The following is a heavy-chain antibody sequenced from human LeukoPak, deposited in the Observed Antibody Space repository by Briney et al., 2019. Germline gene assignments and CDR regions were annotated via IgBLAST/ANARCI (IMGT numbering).Heavy chain of an antibody. CDR3: ARQRGGGWYDF. D-gene: IGHD4-23*01. Sequence: GESLKISCTGSGYTFTMYWIGWVRQMPGKGLEWMGIIYPADSDTGYSPTVRGQVTISVDKSVNTAYLQWSSLNASDTATYYCARQRGGGWYDFWGQGTLVTVSS. V-gene: IGHV5-51*01. J-gene: IGHJ5*01. CDR1: GYTFTMYW. CDR2: IYPADSDT.